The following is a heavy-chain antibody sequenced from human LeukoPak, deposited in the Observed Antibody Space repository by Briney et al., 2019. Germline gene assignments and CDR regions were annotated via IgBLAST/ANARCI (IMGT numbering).Heavy chain of an antibody. CDR2: ISWNSGYI. J-gene: IGHJ4*02. V-gene: IGHV3-9*01. Sequence: GGSLRLSCAASGFTFDNYAMHWVRHAPGEGLEGLSIISWNSGYIGYADSVKGRFTISRDNAKKSLDLQMNSLRAEDKDFYYCAKVRGTYSSGYFFDYWGQGTLVTVSS. D-gene: IGHD6-19*01. CDR1: GFTFDNYA. CDR3: AKVRGTYSSGYFFDY.